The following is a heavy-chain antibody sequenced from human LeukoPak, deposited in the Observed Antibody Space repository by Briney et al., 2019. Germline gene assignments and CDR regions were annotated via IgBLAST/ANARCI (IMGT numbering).Heavy chain of an antibody. CDR1: GFTFSSYA. Sequence: GGSLRLSCAASGFTFSSYAMSWVRQAPGKGLEWVSAISGSGGSTYYADSVKGRFTISRDNSKNTLYLQMNSLRAEDTAVYYCAKDPAHCSSTSGGYWGQGTLVTVSS. V-gene: IGHV3-23*01. CDR2: ISGSGGST. CDR3: AKDPAHCSSTSGGY. J-gene: IGHJ4*02. D-gene: IGHD2-2*01.